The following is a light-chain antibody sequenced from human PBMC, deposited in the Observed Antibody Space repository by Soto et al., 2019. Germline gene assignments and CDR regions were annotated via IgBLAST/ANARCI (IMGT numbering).Light chain of an antibody. CDR1: SSDVGGYKY. CDR2: EVT. J-gene: IGLJ1*01. CDR3: SSFAGSYTYV. V-gene: IGLV2-14*01. Sequence: QSALTQPASVSGSPGQSITISCTGTSSDVGGYKYVSWYQQHPGKAPKLMIYEVTNRPSGVSNRFSGSKSGNTASLTISGLHTEDEADYYCSSFAGSYTYVFGPGTKLTVL.